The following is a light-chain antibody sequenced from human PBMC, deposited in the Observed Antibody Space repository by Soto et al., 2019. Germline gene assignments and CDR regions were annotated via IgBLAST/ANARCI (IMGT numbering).Light chain of an antibody. CDR3: SSYTNINTRACV. CDR1: SGDIGSYNR. Sequence: QAVVTQPASVSGSPGQSITISCTGNSGDIGSYNRVSWYQQHPGKAPKLIIYEVTDRPSGVSNRFSGSKSGNTASLTISGLQAEDEAEYYCSSYTNINTRACVFGTGTKLTVL. J-gene: IGLJ1*01. CDR2: EVT. V-gene: IGLV2-14*01.